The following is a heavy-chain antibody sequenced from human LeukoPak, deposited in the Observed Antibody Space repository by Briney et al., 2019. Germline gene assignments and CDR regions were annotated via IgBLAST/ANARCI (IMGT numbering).Heavy chain of an antibody. D-gene: IGHD6-13*01. Sequence: SETLSLTCAVYGGSFSGYYWSWIRQHPGKGLEWIGEINHSGSTNYNPSLKSRVTISVDTSKNQFSLKLSSVTAADTAVYYCARFRRELAAAGNFDYWGQGTLVTVSS. CDR3: ARFRRELAAAGNFDY. J-gene: IGHJ4*02. CDR1: GGSFSGYY. V-gene: IGHV4-34*01. CDR2: INHSGST.